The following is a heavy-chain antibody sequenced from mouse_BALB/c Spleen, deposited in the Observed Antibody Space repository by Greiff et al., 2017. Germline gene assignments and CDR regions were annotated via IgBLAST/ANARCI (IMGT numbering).Heavy chain of an antibody. Sequence: EVHLVESGGGLVKPGGSLKLSCAASGFTFSDYYMYWVRQTPEKRLEWVATISDGGSYTYYPDSVKGRFTISRDNAKNNLYLQMSSLKSEDTAMYYCARQYGNYVYAMDYWGQGTSVTVSS. CDR1: GFTFSDYY. CDR2: ISDGGSYT. CDR3: ARQYGNYVYAMDY. D-gene: IGHD2-10*02. J-gene: IGHJ4*01. V-gene: IGHV5-4*02.